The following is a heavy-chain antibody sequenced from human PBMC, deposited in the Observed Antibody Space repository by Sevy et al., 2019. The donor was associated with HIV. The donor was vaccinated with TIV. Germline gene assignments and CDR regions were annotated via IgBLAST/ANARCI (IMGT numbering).Heavy chain of an antibody. D-gene: IGHD3-22*01. CDR2: CDPEDGET. J-gene: IGHJ4*02. Sequence: ASVKVSCKVTGYTLTGFSMHWVRQTPGKGLEWMGTCDPEDGETNYPQKFQGRVIMTEDTSADTAHMDLSSLTSEDTAVYYCATTKYYYDSSGYPFDYWGQGTLVTVSS. CDR3: ATTKYYYDSSGYPFDY. V-gene: IGHV1-24*01. CDR1: GYTLTGFS.